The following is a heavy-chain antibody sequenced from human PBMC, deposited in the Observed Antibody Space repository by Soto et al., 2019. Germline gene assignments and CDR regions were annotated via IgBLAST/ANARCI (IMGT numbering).Heavy chain of an antibody. CDR1: GFTFSSYW. V-gene: IGHV3-7*01. CDR3: ARDDWTAPSDGYLFDY. Sequence: GGSLRLSCAASGFTFSSYWMSWVRQAPGKGLEWVANIKQDGSEKYYVDSVKGRFTISRDNAKNSLYLQMNSLRAEDAAVYYCARDDWTAPSDGYLFDYWGQGTLVTVSS. D-gene: IGHD3-9*01. J-gene: IGHJ4*02. CDR2: IKQDGSEK.